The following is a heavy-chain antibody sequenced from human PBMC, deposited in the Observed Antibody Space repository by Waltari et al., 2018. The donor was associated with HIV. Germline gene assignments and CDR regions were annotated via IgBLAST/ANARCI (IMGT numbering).Heavy chain of an antibody. CDR2: ISGSGGST. V-gene: IGHV3-23*01. D-gene: IGHD6-13*01. J-gene: IGHJ5*02. CDR3: ACGYSSSWQPGGFDP. Sequence: EVQLLESGGGLVQPGGSLRLSCAASGFTFIRYAMSWVRQAPGKGLEWVSAISGSGGSTYYADAVNGRFTISRDNSKNTLYLQMNSLRAEDTAVYYCACGYSSSWQPGGFDPWGQGTLVTVSS. CDR1: GFTFIRYA.